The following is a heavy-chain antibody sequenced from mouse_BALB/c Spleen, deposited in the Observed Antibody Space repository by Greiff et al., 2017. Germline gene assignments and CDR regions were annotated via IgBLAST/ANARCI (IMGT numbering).Heavy chain of an antibody. V-gene: IGHV14-1*02. CDR3: ARGGGNYLYYFDY. D-gene: IGHD2-1*01. CDR2: IDPENGNT. CDR1: GFNIKDYY. Sequence: EVMLVESGAELVRPGALVKLSCKASGFNIKDYYMHWVKQRPEQGLEWIGWIDPENGNTIYDPKFQGKASITADTSSNTAYLQLSSLTSEDTAVYYCARGGGNYLYYFDYWGQGTTLTVSS. J-gene: IGHJ2*01.